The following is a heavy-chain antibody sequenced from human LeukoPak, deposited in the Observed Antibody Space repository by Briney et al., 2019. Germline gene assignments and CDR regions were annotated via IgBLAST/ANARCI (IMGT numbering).Heavy chain of an antibody. V-gene: IGHV4-61*02. CDR1: GGSISSGSYY. CDR2: IYTSGST. CDR3: AREPDYGVTGAFDI. D-gene: IGHD4-17*01. Sequence: SQTLPLTCTVSGGSISSGSYYWSWIRQPAGKGLEWIGRIYTSGSTNYNPSLKSRVTISVDTSKNQFSLKLSSVTAADTAVYYCAREPDYGVTGAFDIWGQGTMVTVSS. J-gene: IGHJ3*02.